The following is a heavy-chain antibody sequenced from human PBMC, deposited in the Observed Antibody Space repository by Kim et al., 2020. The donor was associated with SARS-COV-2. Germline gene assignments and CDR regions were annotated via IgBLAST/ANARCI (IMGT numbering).Heavy chain of an antibody. D-gene: IGHD2-2*02. CDR2: VNHSGST. Sequence: SETLSLTCAVYGGSLSGYYWSWIRQPPGQGLEWIGEVNHSGSTNYNPSLKSRVTISVDTSKNQFSLKLSSVSAADTAVYYCARGRAGVVPAPILGIGPHYYYYGLDVWGQGPTVTVSS. J-gene: IGHJ6*02. CDR3: ARGRAGVVPAPILGIGPHYYYYGLDV. V-gene: IGHV4-34*01. CDR1: GGSLSGYY.